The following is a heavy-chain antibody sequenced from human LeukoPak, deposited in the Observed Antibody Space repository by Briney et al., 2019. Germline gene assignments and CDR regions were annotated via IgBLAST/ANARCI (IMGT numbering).Heavy chain of an antibody. J-gene: IGHJ4*02. CDR1: GFTFSSYG. V-gene: IGHV3-33*01. CDR3: ARDQRAARRGGLVY. CDR2: IWYDGSNK. D-gene: IGHD6-6*01. Sequence: GGSLRLSCAASGFTFSSYGMHWVRQAPGKGLGWVAVIWYDGSNKYYADSVKGRFTISRDNSKNTLYLQMNSLRAEDTAVYYCARDQRAARRGGLVYWGQGTLVTVSS.